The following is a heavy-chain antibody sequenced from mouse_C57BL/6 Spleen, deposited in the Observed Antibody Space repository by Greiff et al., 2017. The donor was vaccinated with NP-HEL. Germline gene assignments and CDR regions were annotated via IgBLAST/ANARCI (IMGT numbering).Heavy chain of an antibody. D-gene: IGHD4-1*01. V-gene: IGHV10-1*01. CDR1: GFSFNTYA. J-gene: IGHJ1*03. CDR3: VRLTGTWYFDV. CDR2: IRSKSNNYAT. Sequence: EVMLVESGGGLVQPKGSLKLSCAASGFSFNTYAMNWVRQAPGKGLEWVARIRSKSNNYATYYADSVKDRFTISRDDSESMLYLQMNNLKTEDTAMYYCVRLTGTWYFDVWGTGTTVTVSS.